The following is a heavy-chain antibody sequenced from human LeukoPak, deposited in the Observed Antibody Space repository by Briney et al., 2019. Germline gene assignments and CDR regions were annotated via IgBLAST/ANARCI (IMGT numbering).Heavy chain of an antibody. V-gene: IGHV1-69*04. CDR1: GGTFTIYA. CDR2: IIPILGIA. J-gene: IGHJ4*02. Sequence: GASVTVSFTASGGTFTIYAISWVRQAPGQGNEWMGRIIPILGIANYAQKCQGRVTITADKSTSTAYMELSSLRSEDTAVYYCARLHYVSSDYYTGFDYWGQGTLVTVSS. D-gene: IGHD3-22*01. CDR3: ARLHYVSSDYYTGFDY.